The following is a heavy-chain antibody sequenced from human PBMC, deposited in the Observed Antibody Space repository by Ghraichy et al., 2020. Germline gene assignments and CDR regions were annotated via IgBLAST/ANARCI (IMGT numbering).Heavy chain of an antibody. CDR2: INPNSGGT. J-gene: IGHJ6*02. CDR3: ASSFRDILTGPGDYYYGMDV. V-gene: IGHV1-2*04. Sequence: ASVKVSCKASGYTFTGYYMHWVRQAPGQGLEWMGWINPNSGGTNYAQKFQGWVTMTRDTSISTAYMELSRLRSDDTAVYYCASSFRDILTGPGDYYYGMDVWGQGTTVTVSS. D-gene: IGHD3-9*01. CDR1: GYTFTGYY.